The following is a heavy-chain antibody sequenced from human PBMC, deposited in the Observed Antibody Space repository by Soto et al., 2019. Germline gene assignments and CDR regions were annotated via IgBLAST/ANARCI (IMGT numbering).Heavy chain of an antibody. D-gene: IGHD3-9*01. CDR2: IIPIFGTA. CDR1: GGTFSSYA. Sequence: QVQLVQSGAEVKKPGSSVKVSCKASGGTFSSYAISWVRQAPGQGLEWMGGIIPIFGTANYAQKFQGRVTITADESTSTAYMELSSLRSEDTAVYYCARAYYDILTCYWLVGGMDVWGQGTTVTVSS. CDR3: ARAYYDILTCYWLVGGMDV. V-gene: IGHV1-69*01. J-gene: IGHJ6*02.